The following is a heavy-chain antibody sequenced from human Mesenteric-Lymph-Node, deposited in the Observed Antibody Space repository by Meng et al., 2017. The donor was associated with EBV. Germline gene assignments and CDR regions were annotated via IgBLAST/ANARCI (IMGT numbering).Heavy chain of an antibody. CDR3: ATCSRRPSCWFDP. J-gene: IGHJ5*02. D-gene: IGHD2-8*01. CDR1: GGSVSSGSYF. Sequence: QGQLQESGPGLVKPSETLSLTCTVSGGSVSSGSYFWSWIRQPPGKGLEWIGYIYYSGSPNYNPSLNSRVTISVDTSKNQFSLKLGSVTAADTAVYYCATCSRRPSCWFDPWGQGTLVTVSS. V-gene: IGHV4-61*01. CDR2: IYYSGSP.